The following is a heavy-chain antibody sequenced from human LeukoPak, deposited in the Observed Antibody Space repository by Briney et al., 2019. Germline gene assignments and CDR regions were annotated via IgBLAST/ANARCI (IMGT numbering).Heavy chain of an antibody. J-gene: IGHJ4*02. Sequence: GGSLRLSCAASGFTFSSYSMNWVRQAPGKGLEWVSSISSSSSYIYYADSVKGRFTISRDNAKNSLYLQMNSLRVEDMALYYCAKSADTSGWYGGAIDYWGQGILVTVSS. CDR3: AKSADTSGWYGGAIDY. CDR2: ISSSSSYI. V-gene: IGHV3-21*04. D-gene: IGHD6-19*01. CDR1: GFTFSSYS.